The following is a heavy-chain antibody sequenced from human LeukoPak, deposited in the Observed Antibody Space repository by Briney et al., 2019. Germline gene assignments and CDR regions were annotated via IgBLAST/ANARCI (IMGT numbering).Heavy chain of an antibody. CDR1: GFTFSSYD. CDR3: ARSTVSNGGEYFQH. CDR2: ISGSGGST. Sequence: GGSLRLSCAASGFTFSSYDMNWVRQAPGKGLECVSAISGSGGSTYYADSVKGRFTISRDNSKKTLYLQMNSLRAEDTAVYYCARSTVSNGGEYFQHWGQGTLVIVSS. D-gene: IGHD4-17*01. J-gene: IGHJ1*01. V-gene: IGHV3-23*01.